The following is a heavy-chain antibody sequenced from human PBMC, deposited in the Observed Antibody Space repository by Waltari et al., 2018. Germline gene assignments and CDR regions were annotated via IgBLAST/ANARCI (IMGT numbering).Heavy chain of an antibody. CDR1: GYSISSGYY. D-gene: IGHD2-15*01. Sequence: QVQLQESGPGLVKPSETLSLTCAASGYSISSGYYWGWIRQPPGKGLGWIGSIYHSGSTYYNPSRKSRVTISVDTSKNQFSLKLSSVTAADTAVYYCARARYCSGGSCDPSIAFDIWGQGTMVTVSS. CDR3: ARARYCSGGSCDPSIAFDI. V-gene: IGHV4-38-2*01. J-gene: IGHJ3*02. CDR2: IYHSGST.